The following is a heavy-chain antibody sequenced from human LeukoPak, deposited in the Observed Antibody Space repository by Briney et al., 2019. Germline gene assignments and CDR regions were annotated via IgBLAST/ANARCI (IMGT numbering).Heavy chain of an antibody. CDR3: AREVPGWRLIGTQRQAYYYMDV. CDR2: IYYSGSI. V-gene: IGHV4-59*01. CDR1: GGSITGYY. J-gene: IGHJ6*03. D-gene: IGHD2-2*01. Sequence: SETLSLTCTVSGGSITGYYWSWIRQPPGKGLEWIGYIYYSGSINYNPSLKSRVTISVDTSKNQFSLKLSSVTAADTAVYYCAREVPGWRLIGTQRQAYYYMDVWGKGTTVTISS.